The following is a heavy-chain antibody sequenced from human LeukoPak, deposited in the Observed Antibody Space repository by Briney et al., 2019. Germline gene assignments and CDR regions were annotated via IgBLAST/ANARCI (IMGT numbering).Heavy chain of an antibody. J-gene: IGHJ4*02. D-gene: IGHD4/OR15-4a*01. Sequence: ASVKVSCKASGGTFSSYAISWVRQAPGQGLEWMGIINPSGGSTSYAQKFQGRVTMTRDMSTSTVYMELSSLRSEDTAVYYCARGGRGAYFDYWGQGTLVTVSS. CDR3: ARGGRGAYFDY. CDR2: INPSGGST. V-gene: IGHV1-46*01. CDR1: GGTFSSYA.